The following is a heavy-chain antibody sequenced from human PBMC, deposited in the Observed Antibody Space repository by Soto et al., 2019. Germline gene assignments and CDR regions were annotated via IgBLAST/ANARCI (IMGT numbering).Heavy chain of an antibody. CDR3: AKEYCSSTSCYVFDY. J-gene: IGHJ4*02. CDR2: ISGSGGST. CDR1: GFPFSSYA. D-gene: IGHD2-2*01. Sequence: GGSLRLSCAASGFPFSSYAMSWVRQAPGKGLEWVSAISGSGGSTYYADSVKGRFTISRDNSKNTLYLQMNSLRAEDTAVYYCAKEYCSSTSCYVFDYWGQGTLVTVSS. V-gene: IGHV3-23*01.